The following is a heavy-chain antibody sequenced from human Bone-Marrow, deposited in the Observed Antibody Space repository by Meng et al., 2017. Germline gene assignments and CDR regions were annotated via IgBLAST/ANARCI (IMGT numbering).Heavy chain of an antibody. CDR1: GFTFSGSA. CDR3: ARGVWVKIAVAGPDY. CDR2: IRSKANSYAT. J-gene: IGHJ4*02. D-gene: IGHD6-19*01. V-gene: IGHV3-73*02. Sequence: VRLVGAGGGLVPPGGPLKLSCAASGFTFSGSAMHWVRQASGKGLEWVGRIRSKANSYATAYAASVKGRFTISRDDSKNTAYLQMNSLRAEDTAVYYCARGVWVKIAVAGPDYWGQGTLVTSPQ.